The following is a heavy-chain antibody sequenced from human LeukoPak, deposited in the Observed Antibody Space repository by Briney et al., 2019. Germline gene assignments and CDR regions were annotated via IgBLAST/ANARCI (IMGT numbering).Heavy chain of an antibody. D-gene: IGHD5-12*01. CDR2: ISVYNGNT. CDR1: GYTFTSYG. Sequence: ASVKVSCKASGYTFTSYGISWVRQAPGQGLEWMGWISVYNGNTNYVQKLQGRVTMTTDTSTSTAYMELRSLRSDDTAVYYCARDTWLGSVRPFDYWGQGTPVTVSS. J-gene: IGHJ4*02. V-gene: IGHV1-18*01. CDR3: ARDTWLGSVRPFDY.